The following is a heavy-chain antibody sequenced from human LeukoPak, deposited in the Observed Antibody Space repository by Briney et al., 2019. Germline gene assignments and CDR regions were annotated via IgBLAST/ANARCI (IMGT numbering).Heavy chain of an antibody. CDR1: GFTVSSND. D-gene: IGHD4-17*01. CDR3: ARVYGDYFYYYFYMDV. CDR2: IYSGGGT. J-gene: IGHJ6*03. V-gene: IGHV3-53*01. Sequence: GGSLRLSCAASGFTVSSNDMSWVRQAPGKGLEWVSVIYSGGGTYYADSVKGGCTISRDNSKNTLYLQMNSLRAEDTAVYYCARVYGDYFYYYFYMDVWGKGTTVTISS.